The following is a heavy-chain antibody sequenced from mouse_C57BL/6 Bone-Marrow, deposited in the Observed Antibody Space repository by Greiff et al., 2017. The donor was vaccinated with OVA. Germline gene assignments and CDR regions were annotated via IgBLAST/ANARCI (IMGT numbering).Heavy chain of an antibody. D-gene: IGHD2-5*01. CDR3: TRRHYSNFLYYFDY. Sequence: EVKLVESGGGLVQPGGSMKLSCAASGFTFSDAWMDWVRQSPEKGLEWVAEIRNKANNHATYYAESVKGRFTISRDDSKSSVYLQMNSLRAEDTGIYYCTRRHYSNFLYYFDYWGQGTTLTVSS. V-gene: IGHV6-6*01. CDR1: GFTFSDAW. J-gene: IGHJ2*01. CDR2: IRNKANNHAT.